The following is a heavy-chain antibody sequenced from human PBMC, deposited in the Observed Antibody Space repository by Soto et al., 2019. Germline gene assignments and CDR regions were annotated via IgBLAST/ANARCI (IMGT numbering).Heavy chain of an antibody. V-gene: IGHV3-23*01. CDR2: ISGSGGST. Sequence: GGSLRLSCAASGFTFSSYAMSWVRQAPGKGLEWVSAISGSGGSTYYADSVKGRFTISRDNSKNTLYLQMNSLRAEDTAVYYCAGTIRPSYYFDYWGQGTLVTVSS. CDR3: AGTIRPSYYFDY. J-gene: IGHJ4*02. D-gene: IGHD1-20*01. CDR1: GFTFSSYA.